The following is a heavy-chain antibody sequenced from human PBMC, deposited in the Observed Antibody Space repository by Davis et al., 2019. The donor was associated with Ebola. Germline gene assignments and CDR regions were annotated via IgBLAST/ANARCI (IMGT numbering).Heavy chain of an antibody. Sequence: SLKISCAASGFTFDDYAMHWVRQAPGKGLEWVSGISWNSGSIGYADSVKGRFTISRDNAKNSLYLQMNSLRAEDTALYYCAKDPSYYYDSSGYLDYWGQGTLVTVSS. J-gene: IGHJ4*02. CDR3: AKDPSYYYDSSGYLDY. D-gene: IGHD3-22*01. CDR1: GFTFDDYA. CDR2: ISWNSGSI. V-gene: IGHV3-9*01.